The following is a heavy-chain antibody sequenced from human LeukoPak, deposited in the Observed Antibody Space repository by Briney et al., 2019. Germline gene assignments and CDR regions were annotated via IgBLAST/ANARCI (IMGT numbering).Heavy chain of an antibody. V-gene: IGHV4-34*01. CDR3: ARGRRAYSSGATDY. J-gene: IGHJ4*02. CDR1: GGSFSGYY. D-gene: IGHD6-19*01. Sequence: SETLSLTCAVYGGSFSGYYWSWIRQPPGKGLEWIGEINHSGSTNYNPSLKSRVTISVDTSKNQFSLKLSSVTAADTAVCYCARGRRAYSSGATDYWGQGTLVTVSS. CDR2: INHSGST.